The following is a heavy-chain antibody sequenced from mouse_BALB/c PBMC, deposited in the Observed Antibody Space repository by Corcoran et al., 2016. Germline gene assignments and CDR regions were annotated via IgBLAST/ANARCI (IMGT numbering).Heavy chain of an antibody. CDR2: IDPANGNT. CDR3: ARGRPPGGYFDV. J-gene: IGHJ1*01. Sequence: EVQLQQSGAELVKPGASVKLSCTASGFNIKDTYMHWVKQRPEQGLEWIGRIDPANGNTKYDPKCQGKATITAKTSSTTAYLQLSRLTYEDTACYYGARGRPPGGYFDVWGAGTTVTVSS. CDR1: GFNIKDTY. V-gene: IGHV14-3*02.